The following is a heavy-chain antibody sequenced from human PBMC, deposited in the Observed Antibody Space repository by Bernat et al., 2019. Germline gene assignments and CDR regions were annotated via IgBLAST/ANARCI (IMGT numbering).Heavy chain of an antibody. V-gene: IGHV3-30*07. Sequence: QVQLVESGGGVVQPGRSLRLSCAASGFTFSSYAMHWVRQAPGKGLEWVAVISYDGSNKYYADSVKGRFTISRDNSKNTLSLQVNRLRGEDTAVYYCARYYNCGGDCRAHDCWGQGTQVTVSS. D-gene: IGHD2-21*02. J-gene: IGHJ4*02. CDR1: GFTFSSYA. CDR3: ARYYNCGGDCRAHDC. CDR2: ISYDGSNK.